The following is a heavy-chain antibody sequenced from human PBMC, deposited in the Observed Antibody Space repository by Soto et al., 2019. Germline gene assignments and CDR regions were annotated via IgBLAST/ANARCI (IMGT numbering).Heavy chain of an antibody. Sequence: QVPLVQSGAEVKKPGASVKVSCKASGYTFTSYAMHWVRQAPGQRLEWMGWINAGNGNTKYSQKFQGRVTITRDTSASTAYMELSSLRSEDTAVYYCARTPYYDFWSGYLAPGNWGQGTLVTVSS. CDR1: GYTFTSYA. D-gene: IGHD3-3*01. CDR2: INAGNGNT. CDR3: ARTPYYDFWSGYLAPGN. V-gene: IGHV1-3*01. J-gene: IGHJ4*02.